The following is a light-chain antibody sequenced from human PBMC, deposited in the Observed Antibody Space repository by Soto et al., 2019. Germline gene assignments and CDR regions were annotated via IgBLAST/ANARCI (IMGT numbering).Light chain of an antibody. CDR1: QGISNY. CDR2: AAS. V-gene: IGKV1-27*01. J-gene: IGKJ4*01. Sequence: DIQMTQSPSSLSASVGDRVTITCRASQGISNYLAWYQQKPGKVPKLLIYAASTLQSGVPSRFSGSGSGTDFALTISSLQPEDVATYYCQKYNSAPPLTFGGGTKVEIK. CDR3: QKYNSAPPLT.